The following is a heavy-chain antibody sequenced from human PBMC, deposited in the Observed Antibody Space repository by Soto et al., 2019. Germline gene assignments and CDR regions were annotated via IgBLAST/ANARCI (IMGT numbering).Heavy chain of an antibody. V-gene: IGHV1-8*01. CDR1: GYSFTSLD. CDR2: MQPSTGRT. CDR3: ARGVSAGVDY. Sequence: GASVKVSCKASGYSFTSLDINWVRQTAGQGLEWMGWMQPSTGRTGYAQKFQGRVTMTRDTSINTAYMELTTLTSDDTAFYYCARGVSAGVDYWGQGTLVTVSS. D-gene: IGHD1-26*01. J-gene: IGHJ4*02.